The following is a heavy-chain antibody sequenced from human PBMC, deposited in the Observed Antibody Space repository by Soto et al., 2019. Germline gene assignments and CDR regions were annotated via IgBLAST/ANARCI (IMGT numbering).Heavy chain of an antibody. CDR3: AGGRDQPPVGLYFES. D-gene: IGHD1-26*01. Sequence: ASVKVSCKASGGAFTDYIFDWVRQAPGQGLEWMGGIIPMLGTPKYAQKFQHRVTISADVSTGTAYMELTRLRFDDTAVYYCAGGRDQPPVGLYFESWGEGTRVTVSS. V-gene: IGHV1-69*13. CDR2: IIPMLGTP. J-gene: IGHJ4*02. CDR1: GGAFTDYI.